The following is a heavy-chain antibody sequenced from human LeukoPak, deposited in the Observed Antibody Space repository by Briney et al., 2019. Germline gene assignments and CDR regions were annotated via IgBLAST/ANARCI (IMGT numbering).Heavy chain of an antibody. D-gene: IGHD1-26*01. Sequence: SETLSLTCTVSGGPINRITYYWGWVRQSPVKGLEWLGYSYHAGTTLYNPYLNNRVTISVDSSKNQFSLKLNSVTAADTAVYYCASVSLWELAPQTGDSFDYWGRGILVTVSS. CDR2: SYHAGTT. V-gene: IGHV4-30-2*05. CDR1: GGPINRITYY. J-gene: IGHJ4*02. CDR3: ASVSLWELAPQTGDSFDY.